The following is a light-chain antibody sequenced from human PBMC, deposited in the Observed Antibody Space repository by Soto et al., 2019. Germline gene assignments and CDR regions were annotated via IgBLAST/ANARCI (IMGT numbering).Light chain of an antibody. CDR1: QGVSSN. Sequence: EIVMTQSPATLSVSPGGRATLSCRASQGVSSNLAWYQQKPGQAPRLLIYGASTRATGFPARFSGSGSGTEFTLTISSLQSEDFAVYYCQQYKNWPLTFGGGTKVDSK. CDR2: GAS. V-gene: IGKV3-15*01. J-gene: IGKJ4*01. CDR3: QQYKNWPLT.